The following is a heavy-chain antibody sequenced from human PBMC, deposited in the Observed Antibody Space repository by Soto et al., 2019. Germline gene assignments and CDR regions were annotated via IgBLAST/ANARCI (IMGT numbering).Heavy chain of an antibody. CDR1: GGSISSGGYY. V-gene: IGHV4-31*03. Sequence: SETLSLTCTVSGGSISSGGYYWSWIRQQPGKGLEYIGYISYSGGTYYNPSLKSRLTISLDTSKNLFSLKLSSVTAADTAVYYCATRPYHDYLIPYFAYWGPGTLVTVSS. D-gene: IGHD4-17*01. CDR2: ISYSGGT. J-gene: IGHJ4*02. CDR3: ATRPYHDYLIPYFAY.